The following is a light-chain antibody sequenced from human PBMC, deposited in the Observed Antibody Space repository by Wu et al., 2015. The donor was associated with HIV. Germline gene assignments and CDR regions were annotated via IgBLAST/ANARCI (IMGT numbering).Light chain of an antibody. J-gene: IGKJ1*01. CDR3: QQYDDSPPWT. V-gene: IGKV3-20*01. Sequence: EIVLTQSPGTLSLSPGERATLSCRASQSVSGSYLAWYQQKPGQAPRLLIYGASNRATGIPDRFSGGGSGTHFTLTITRLEPEDFAVYYCQQYDDSPPWTFGQGTTVEIK. CDR1: QSVSGSY. CDR2: GAS.